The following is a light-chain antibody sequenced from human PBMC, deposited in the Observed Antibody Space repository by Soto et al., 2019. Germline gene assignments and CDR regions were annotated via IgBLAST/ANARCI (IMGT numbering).Light chain of an antibody. CDR2: GSS. J-gene: IGKJ5*01. CDR1: QDISNY. Sequence: DIQMTQSPSSLSESLGDRVTITCQASQDISNYLNWYQQKPGKAPKLLIYGSSNLETGVPSRFSGSGSGTDFTFTISSLQPEDIATYYCQQYENLPTLGQGTRLEIK. CDR3: QQYENLPT. V-gene: IGKV1-33*01.